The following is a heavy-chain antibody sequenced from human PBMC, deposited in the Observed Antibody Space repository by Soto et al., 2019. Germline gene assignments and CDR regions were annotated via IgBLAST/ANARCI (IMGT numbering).Heavy chain of an antibody. CDR1: GLSLSTSGMG. J-gene: IGHJ4*02. V-gene: IGHV2-5*02. D-gene: IGHD6-13*01. Sequence: SGPTLVNPTQTLTLTRDFSGLSLSTSGMGVGWIRQPPGKALEWLALIYWDDDKRYSPSLKSRLTITKDTSKNQVVLTMTNMDPVDSATYYCAHRQVRIAAADYWGQGTLVTVSS. CDR3: AHRQVRIAAADY. CDR2: IYWDDDK.